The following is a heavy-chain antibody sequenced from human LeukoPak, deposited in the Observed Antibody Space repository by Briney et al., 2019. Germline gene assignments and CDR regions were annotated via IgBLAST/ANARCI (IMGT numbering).Heavy chain of an antibody. CDR3: ARVPSSSWSDYYYYGMDV. V-gene: IGHV3-21*01. J-gene: IGHJ6*02. CDR2: ISSSSSYI. CDR1: GFTFSSYS. Sequence: GGSLRLSCAASGFTFSSYSMNWVRQAPGKGLERVSSISSSSSYIYYADSVKGRFTISRDNAKNSLYLQMNSLRAEDTAVYYCARVPSSSWSDYYYYGMDVWGQGTTVTVSS. D-gene: IGHD6-13*01.